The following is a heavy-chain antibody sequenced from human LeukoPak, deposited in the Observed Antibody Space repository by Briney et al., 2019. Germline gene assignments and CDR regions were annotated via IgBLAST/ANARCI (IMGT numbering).Heavy chain of an antibody. CDR2: TYYIGRT. V-gene: IGHV4-59*13. CDR1: GGSISTYY. D-gene: IGHD3-16*01. J-gene: IGHJ3*01. Sequence: PSETLSLTCTVSGGSISTYYWNWLRQPPGKGQEWIGYTYYIGRTNYNPSLRSRVTISVDTSKNQFSLTLTSVTAADTAVYYCTREHSVGGGLDAFDVWGQGTMVTV. CDR3: TREHSVGGGLDAFDV.